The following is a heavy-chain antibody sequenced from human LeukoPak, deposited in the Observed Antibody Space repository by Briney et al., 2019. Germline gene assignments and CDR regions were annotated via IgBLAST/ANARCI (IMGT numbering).Heavy chain of an antibody. CDR3: ARGPALLWFGESPFDY. CDR2: IYYSGST. V-gene: IGHV4-30-4*07. Sequence: SETLSPTCAVSGGSISSGGYSWSWIRQPPGKGLEWIGYIYYSGSTYYNPSLKSRVTISVDTSKNQFSLKLSSVTAADTAVYYCARGPALLWFGESPFDYWGQGTLVTVSS. D-gene: IGHD3-10*01. CDR1: GGSISSGGYS. J-gene: IGHJ4*02.